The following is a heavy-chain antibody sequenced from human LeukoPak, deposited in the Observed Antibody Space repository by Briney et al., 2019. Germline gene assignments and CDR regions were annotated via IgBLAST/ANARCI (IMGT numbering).Heavy chain of an antibody. Sequence: PGGSLRLSCAASGLTFSSYWMSWVRQAPGKGLEWVANINKDGSEKYSVDSVKGRFTISRDNAKNSLYLQMNSLRAEDTAVYYCARIAREMDVWGKGTTVTVSS. CDR3: ARIAREMDV. CDR2: INKDGSEK. CDR1: GLTFSSYW. D-gene: IGHD5-24*01. J-gene: IGHJ6*04. V-gene: IGHV3-7*01.